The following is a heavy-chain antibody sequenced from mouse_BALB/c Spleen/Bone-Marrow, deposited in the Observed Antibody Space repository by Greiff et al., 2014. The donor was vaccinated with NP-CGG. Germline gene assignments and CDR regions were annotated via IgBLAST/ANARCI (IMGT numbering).Heavy chain of an antibody. Sequence: EVKLVESGAALVKPGASVKLSCTASGFNIKDTYMHWVKQRPEQGLEWIGRIDPANGNTKYDPKFQGKATITADTSSNTAYLQLSSLTSEDTAVYYCANYYYGSHFDYWGQGTTLIVSS. V-gene: IGHV14-3*02. D-gene: IGHD1-1*01. CDR2: IDPANGNT. CDR1: GFNIKDTY. CDR3: ANYYYGSHFDY. J-gene: IGHJ2*01.